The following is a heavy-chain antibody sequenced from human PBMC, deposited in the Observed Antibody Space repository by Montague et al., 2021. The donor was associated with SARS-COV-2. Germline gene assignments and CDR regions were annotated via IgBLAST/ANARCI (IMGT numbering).Heavy chain of an antibody. CDR2: INYSGST. V-gene: IGHV4-59*08. CDR3: DRRRLREDYFDF. J-gene: IGHJ4*02. D-gene: IGHD4-17*01. Sequence: SETLSLTCTVSGDSMNNYYWSWIRQPPGKGLEWIGYINYSGSTHYKPSLQSRVTLSKDTSKNQFSLKLNSLTATDTAIYHCDRRRLREDYFDFWGQGTLLTVSS. CDR1: GDSMNNYY.